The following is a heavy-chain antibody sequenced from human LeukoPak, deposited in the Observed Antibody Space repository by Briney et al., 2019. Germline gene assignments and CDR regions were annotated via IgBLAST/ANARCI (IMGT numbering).Heavy chain of an antibody. CDR3: ARDQGYQVVDP. Sequence: GGSLRLSCSASGFAFSTYWMHWVRQASGKGLVWVSRINGDGSSTSYADFVKGRFTISRDNAKNTLYLQMNSLGAEDTAVYYCARDQGYQVVDPWGQGTLVTVSS. V-gene: IGHV3-74*01. CDR1: GFAFSTYW. J-gene: IGHJ5*02. D-gene: IGHD6-13*01. CDR2: INGDGSST.